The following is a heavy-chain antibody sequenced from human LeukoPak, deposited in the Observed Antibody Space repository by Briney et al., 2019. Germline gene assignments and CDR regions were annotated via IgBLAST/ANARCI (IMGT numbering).Heavy chain of an antibody. CDR3: ARDLNWGAFDI. Sequence: GGSLRLSCAASGFSFSNYGMKWVRQAPGKGLEWVSGILGSGGTTYTADSVKGRFTISRDNYKNTLYLQMNSLRAEDTAVYYCARDLNWGAFDIRGQGTMVSVSS. CDR1: GFSFSNYG. V-gene: IGHV3-23*01. CDR2: ILGSGGTT. D-gene: IGHD7-27*01. J-gene: IGHJ3*02.